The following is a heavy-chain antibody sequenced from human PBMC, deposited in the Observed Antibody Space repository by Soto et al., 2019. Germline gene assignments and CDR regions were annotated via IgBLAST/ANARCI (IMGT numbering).Heavy chain of an antibody. CDR2: ISYDGSNK. CDR3: AKEGDCSSTSCYLVKVYYYYYMDV. CDR1: GFTFSSYG. Sequence: GGSLRLSCAASGFTFSSYGMHWVRQAPGKGLEWVAVISYDGSNKYYADSVEGRFTISRDNSKNTLYLQMNNLRAEDTAVYYCAKEGDCSSTSCYLVKVYYYYYMDVWGKGTTVTVSS. V-gene: IGHV3-30*18. J-gene: IGHJ6*03. D-gene: IGHD2-2*01.